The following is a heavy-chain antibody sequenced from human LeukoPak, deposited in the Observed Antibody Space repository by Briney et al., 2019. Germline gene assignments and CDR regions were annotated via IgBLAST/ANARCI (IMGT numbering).Heavy chain of an antibody. J-gene: IGHJ6*02. Sequence: KPSETLSLTCTVSGGSISSYYWSWIRQPPGKGLEWIGYIYYSGSTNYNPSLKSRVTISVDTSKNQFSLKLSSVTAADTAVYYCARLSYYYDSSGYYYYYYGMDVWGQGTTVTVSS. V-gene: IGHV4-59*08. CDR1: GGSISSYY. D-gene: IGHD3-22*01. CDR3: ARLSYYYDSSGYYYYYYGMDV. CDR2: IYYSGST.